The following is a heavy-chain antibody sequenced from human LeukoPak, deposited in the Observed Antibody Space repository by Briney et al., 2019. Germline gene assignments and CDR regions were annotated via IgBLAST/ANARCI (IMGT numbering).Heavy chain of an antibody. CDR3: ARKDYYDILYMDV. J-gene: IGHJ6*03. CDR2: IWYDGSNK. CDR1: GFTFSSYG. Sequence: PGGSLRLSCAASGFTFSSYGMHWVRQAPGKGLEWVAVIWYDGSNKYYADSVKGRFTISRDNSKNTLYLQMNSLRAEDTAVYYCARKDYYDILYMDVWGKGTTVTVSS. V-gene: IGHV3-33*08. D-gene: IGHD3-22*01.